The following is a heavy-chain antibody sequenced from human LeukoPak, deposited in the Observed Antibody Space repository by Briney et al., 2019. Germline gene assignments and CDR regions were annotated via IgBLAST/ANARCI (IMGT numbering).Heavy chain of an antibody. J-gene: IGHJ4*02. CDR2: TYYRSKWYN. CDR3: ARSGPEWEYYFGY. V-gene: IGHV6-1*01. Sequence: SQTLSLTCALSGDSVSSNSAAWNWIRQSPSRGLEWLGRTYYRSKWYNDYAVSVKSRLTINPDTSKNQFSLQLDSVTPEDTAVYYCARSGPEWEYYFGYWGQGTLVTVSS. D-gene: IGHD1-26*01. CDR1: GDSVSSNSAA.